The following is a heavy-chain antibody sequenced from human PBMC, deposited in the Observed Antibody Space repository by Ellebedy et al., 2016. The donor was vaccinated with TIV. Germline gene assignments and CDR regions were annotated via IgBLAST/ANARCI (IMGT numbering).Heavy chain of an antibody. D-gene: IGHD2-15*01. CDR3: ARVIGLRDCSGDICSPPPPLDH. CDR1: GYTFTSFG. V-gene: IGHV1-18*04. J-gene: IGHJ4*02. CDR2: ISSYNGDT. Sequence: ASVKVSCKASGYTFTSFGISWLRQAPGQGLEWMGWISSYNGDTKYAQKVQGRVTMTTDTPTSTGYMEPRSLRSDDTAVYYCARVIGLRDCSGDICSPPPPLDHWGQGALVTVSS.